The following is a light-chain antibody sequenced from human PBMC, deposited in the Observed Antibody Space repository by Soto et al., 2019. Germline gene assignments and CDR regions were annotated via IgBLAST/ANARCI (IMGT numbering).Light chain of an antibody. V-gene: IGKV1-33*01. Sequence: DTQMTQSPHSLSASVGDRVTIACQANDDIDNHLNWYRQRPVKAPDLLIYDASNLEPGVPSRFSGASSGTDFTFTISVLLPEDFATYYCQQFHSLPYTFGQGTKLDI. CDR1: DDIDNH. CDR3: QQFHSLPYT. J-gene: IGKJ2*01. CDR2: DAS.